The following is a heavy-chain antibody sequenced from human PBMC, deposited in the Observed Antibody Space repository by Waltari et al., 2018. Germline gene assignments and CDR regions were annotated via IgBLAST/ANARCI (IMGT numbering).Heavy chain of an antibody. V-gene: IGHV3-23*01. J-gene: IGHJ6*02. CDR3: AEAGLYVRDYYYDYSMGV. CDR1: GFTFSSYA. CDR2: FSGIGAAI. Sequence: EVQLLESGGGLVQPGGSLRLSCAASGFTFSSYAMSWVRQAPGKGLEGGSRFSGIGAAIYYADSVKGRFTISRDNSKNTLYLQRISLRAEDTAVYYCAEAGLYVRDYYYDYSMGVWGQGTTVTVSS. D-gene: IGHD3-16*01.